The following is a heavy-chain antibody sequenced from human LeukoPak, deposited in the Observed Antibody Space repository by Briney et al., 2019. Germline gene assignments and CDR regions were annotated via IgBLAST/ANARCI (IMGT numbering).Heavy chain of an antibody. V-gene: IGHV4-39*01. CDR1: GGAISSSSYY. Sequence: SETLSLTCTVSGGAISSSSYYWGWIRRPPGKGLEWIGSIYYSGSTYYNPSLKSRVTISVDTSKNQFSLKLSSVTAADTAVYYCARWYWYFDLWGRGTLVTVSS. CDR3: ARWYWYFDL. CDR2: IYYSGST. J-gene: IGHJ2*01.